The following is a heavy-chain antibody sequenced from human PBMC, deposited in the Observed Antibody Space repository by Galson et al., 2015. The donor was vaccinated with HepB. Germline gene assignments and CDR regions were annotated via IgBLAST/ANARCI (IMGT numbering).Heavy chain of an antibody. V-gene: IGHV1-58*01. CDR1: GFIFATSA. CDR2: VVVGSGYT. Sequence: SVKVSCKASGFIFATSAVQWVRQTRGQCPEWIGWVVVGSGYTNYAQKFQQRVTITRDMSTSTAYVELSSLRSEDTAVYYCAASYFDTSTGHLGPHYYGMDVWGQGTTVTVSS. CDR3: AASYFDTSTGHLGPHYYGMDV. D-gene: IGHD3-9*01. J-gene: IGHJ6*02.